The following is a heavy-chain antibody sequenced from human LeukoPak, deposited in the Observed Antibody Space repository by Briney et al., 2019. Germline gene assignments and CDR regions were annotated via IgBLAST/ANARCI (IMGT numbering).Heavy chain of an antibody. CDR2: INHSVTT. D-gene: IGHD2-2*01. V-gene: IGHV4-34*01. CDR3: ARGLEDIVVVQAAISLLFDY. J-gene: IGHJ4*02. CDR1: GGSFSGYY. Sequence: SETLSLTCAVYGGSFSGYYWSWIRQPPGKGLEWIWEINHSVTTNYNPSLKSRVTISVDTSKNQLSLKLSSVTAADTAVYYCARGLEDIVVVQAAISLLFDYWSQGTLVTGSS.